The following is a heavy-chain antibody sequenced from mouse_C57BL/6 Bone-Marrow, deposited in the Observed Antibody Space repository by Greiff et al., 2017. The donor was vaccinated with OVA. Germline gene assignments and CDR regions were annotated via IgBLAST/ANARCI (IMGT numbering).Heavy chain of an antibody. J-gene: IGHJ3*01. CDR2: IYPGSGST. CDR3: AREVFAY. Sequence: VQLQQPGAELVKPGASVKMSCKASGYTFTSYWITWVKQRPGQGLEWIGEIYPGSGSTNYNEKFKSKATLTVDTSSSTADMQLSSLTSEDSAVYYCAREVFAYWGQGTLVTVSA. V-gene: IGHV1-55*01. CDR1: GYTFTSYW.